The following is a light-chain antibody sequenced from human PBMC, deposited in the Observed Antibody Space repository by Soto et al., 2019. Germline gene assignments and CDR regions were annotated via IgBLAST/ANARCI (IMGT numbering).Light chain of an antibody. J-gene: IGKJ2*01. CDR3: QQYYSYPHT. CDR2: AAS. Sequence: AIGMTQSPSSLSASTGDRVTITCRASQGISSYLAWYQQKPGKAPKLLIYAASTLQSGVPSRFSGSGSGTDFTLTISCLQSEDFATYYCQQYYSYPHTFGQGTKLEIK. V-gene: IGKV1-8*01. CDR1: QGISSY.